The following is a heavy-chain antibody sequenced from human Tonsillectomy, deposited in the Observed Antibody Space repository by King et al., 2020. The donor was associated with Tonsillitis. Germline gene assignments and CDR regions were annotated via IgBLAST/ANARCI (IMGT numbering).Heavy chain of an antibody. Sequence: VQLVESGGGLVQPGGSLRLSCAASGFTFSSYAMSWVRQAPGKGLEWVSAFIGSGGSTDYADTLKGRFTISRDNSKNTLYLQMNSLRAEDTAVYYCAKPQRFTIFGVVIIGGYYFDYWGQGTLVTVSS. CDR3: AKPQRFTIFGVVIIGGYYFDY. CDR1: GFTFSSYA. V-gene: IGHV3-23*04. CDR2: FIGSGGST. J-gene: IGHJ4*02. D-gene: IGHD3-3*01.